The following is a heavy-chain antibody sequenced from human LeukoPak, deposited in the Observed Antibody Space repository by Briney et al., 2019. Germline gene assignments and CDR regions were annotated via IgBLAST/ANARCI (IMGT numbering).Heavy chain of an antibody. J-gene: IGHJ5*02. CDR1: GGSISSNSYY. CDR2: IYPSGST. V-gene: IGHV4-39*01. Sequence: SETLSLTCTVSGGSISSNSYYWGWIRQPPGKGLEWIGSIYPSGSTYYNPSLKSRVTISVDTSKNQFSLKVSSVTAADTAVYYCARQSRNNWFDPWGQGTLVTVSS. CDR3: ARQSRNNWFDP.